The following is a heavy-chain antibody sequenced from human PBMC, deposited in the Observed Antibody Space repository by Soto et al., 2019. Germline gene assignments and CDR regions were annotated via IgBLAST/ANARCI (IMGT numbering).Heavy chain of an antibody. CDR3: ARVGSLRYGDFDH. CDR2: IDDSGST. J-gene: IGHJ5*02. CDR1: GDSISGNSYY. V-gene: IGHV4-31*03. Sequence: QVQLQESGPGLVKPSQTLSLTCTVSGDSISGNSYYWSWIRQHPGKGLEWIGYIDDSGSTYNPSLRSRLTISVDTSKNQFSLKLSSVTAAVTAVYYCARVGSLRYGDFDHWGPGTLVTVSS. D-gene: IGHD4-17*01.